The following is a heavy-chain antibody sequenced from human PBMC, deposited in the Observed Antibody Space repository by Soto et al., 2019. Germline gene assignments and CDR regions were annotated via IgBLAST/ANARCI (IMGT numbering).Heavy chain of an antibody. CDR2: MNPNSGNT. Sequence: QVQLVQSGAEVKKPGASVKVSCKASGYTLTSYDINWVRQATGQGLEWMGWMNPNSGNTGYAQKFQGRVTMTRNTSISTAYMELSSLRSEDTAVYYCARVGGAGPVYYYYGMDVWGQGTTVTVSS. CDR1: GYTLTSYD. D-gene: IGHD6-19*01. V-gene: IGHV1-8*01. J-gene: IGHJ6*02. CDR3: ARVGGAGPVYYYYGMDV.